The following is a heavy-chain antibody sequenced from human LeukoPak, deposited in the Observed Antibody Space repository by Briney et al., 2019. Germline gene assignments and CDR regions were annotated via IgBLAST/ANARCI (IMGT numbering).Heavy chain of an antibody. CDR3: ARGYTSGYYGMDV. Sequence: ASVKVSCKASGYTFTSYAMHWVRQAPGQRLEWMGWINAGNGNTKYSQKFQGRVTITRDTSASTGSMELSSLRSEDTALYYCARGYTSGYYGMDVWGQGTTVTVSS. V-gene: IGHV1-3*01. D-gene: IGHD6-19*01. CDR1: GYTFTSYA. CDR2: INAGNGNT. J-gene: IGHJ6*02.